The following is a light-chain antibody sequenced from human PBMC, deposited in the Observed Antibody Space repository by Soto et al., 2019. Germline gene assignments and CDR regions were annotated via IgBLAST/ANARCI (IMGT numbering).Light chain of an antibody. V-gene: IGKV1-39*01. J-gene: IGKJ4*01. CDR1: KSISNY. CDR2: AAS. CDR3: QQSYGTPFT. Sequence: DMEMTQSPSSLSASVGDRVTITCRASKSISNYLTWYQHKPGKVPKLLIYAASRLQSGVPTRFSGSGSGTHFPLPINSLQPDDFANYYGQQSYGTPFTVAGGTKIEIQ.